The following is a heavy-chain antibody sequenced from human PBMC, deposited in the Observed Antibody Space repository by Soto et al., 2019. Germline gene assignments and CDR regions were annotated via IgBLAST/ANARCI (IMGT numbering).Heavy chain of an antibody. J-gene: IGHJ6*03. V-gene: IGHV4-39*01. CDR1: GGSISSSSYY. Sequence: SETLSLTCTVSGGSISSSSYYWGWIRQPPGKGLEWIGSIYYSGSTYYNPSLKSRVTISVDTSKNQFSLKLSSVTAADTAVYYFARHVKQQLAWDYYYYYYMDVWGKGTTVTVS. CDR3: ARHVKQQLAWDYYYYYYMDV. D-gene: IGHD6-13*01. CDR2: IYYSGST.